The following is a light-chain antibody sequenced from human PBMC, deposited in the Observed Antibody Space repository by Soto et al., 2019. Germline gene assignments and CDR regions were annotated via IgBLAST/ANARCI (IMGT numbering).Light chain of an antibody. CDR2: EVS. CDR3: SSYISSSTFVV. CDR1: SRDVGGYNY. J-gene: IGLJ2*01. V-gene: IGLV2-14*01. Sequence: QSVLTQPASVSGSPGQSITISCTGTSRDVGGYNYVSWHQQHPGKAPKVLITEVSNRPSGVSNRFSGSKSGNTASLTISGLQAEDEADYYCSSYISSSTFVVFGGGTKVTVL.